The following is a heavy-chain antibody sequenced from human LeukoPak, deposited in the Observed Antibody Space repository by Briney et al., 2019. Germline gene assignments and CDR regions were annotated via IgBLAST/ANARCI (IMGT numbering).Heavy chain of an antibody. CDR1: GGTFSSYT. V-gene: IGHV1-69*02. CDR3: ARLGGWGRGSRLGLYYYYYMDV. D-gene: IGHD1-26*01. CDR2: IIPILGIA. J-gene: IGHJ6*03. Sequence: GASVKVSCKASGGTFSSYTISWVRQAPGQGLEWMGRIIPILGIANYAQKFQGRVTITADESTSTAYMELSSLRSEDTAVYYCARLGGWGRGSRLGLYYYYYMDVWGKGTTVTVSS.